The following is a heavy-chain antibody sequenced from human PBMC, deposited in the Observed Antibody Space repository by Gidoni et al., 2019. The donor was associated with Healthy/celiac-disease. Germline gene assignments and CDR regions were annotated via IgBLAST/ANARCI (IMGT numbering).Heavy chain of an antibody. V-gene: IGHV3-23*01. D-gene: IGHD5-18*01. CDR3: AKDRSGYSYGYVDY. Sequence: EVQLLESGGGLVQPGGSLRLSCAASGFTFSSYAMSWVRQAPGKGLEWVSAIGGSGGSTYYADTVKGRFTISRDNSKNTLYLQMNSLRAEDTAVYYCAKDRSGYSYGYVDYWGQGTLVTVSS. CDR1: GFTFSSYA. J-gene: IGHJ4*02. CDR2: IGGSGGST.